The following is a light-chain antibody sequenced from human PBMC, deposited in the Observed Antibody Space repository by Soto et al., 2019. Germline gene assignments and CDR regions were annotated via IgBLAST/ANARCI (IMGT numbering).Light chain of an antibody. J-gene: IGLJ2*01. CDR3: QTWDTGIQV. Sequence: QSVLTQSPSASASLGASVKLTCTLTSGHSNYAIAWHQQQPEKGPRYLMRLNGDGSHTKGRGIPDRFSGSSSGADRYLTISSLQSEDEADYYCQTWDTGIQVFGAGTKLTVL. CDR1: SGHSNYA. V-gene: IGLV4-69*01. CDR2: LNGDGSH.